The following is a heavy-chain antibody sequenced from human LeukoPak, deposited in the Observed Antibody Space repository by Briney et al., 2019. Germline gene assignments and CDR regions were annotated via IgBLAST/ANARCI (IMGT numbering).Heavy chain of an antibody. D-gene: IGHD6-6*01. CDR1: GYTFTSYY. Sequence: ASVTVSCTASGYTFTSYYMHWVRQAPGQGLEWMGIINPSGGSTSYAQTFQGRVTMTRDMSTSTVYMELSSLRSEDTAVYYCAREVGYSSSSSVGDYWGQGTLVTVSS. J-gene: IGHJ4*02. V-gene: IGHV1-46*01. CDR2: INPSGGST. CDR3: AREVGYSSSSSVGDY.